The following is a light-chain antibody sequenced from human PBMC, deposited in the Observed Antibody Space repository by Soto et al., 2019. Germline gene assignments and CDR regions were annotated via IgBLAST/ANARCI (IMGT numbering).Light chain of an antibody. J-gene: IGKJ1*01. CDR2: DAS. CDR3: QHYDGNSRT. CDR1: QRISSW. V-gene: IGKV1-5*01. Sequence: DIQMTQSPSTLSASVGDRVTITCRASQRISSWLAWYQQKPGKAPKLLIYDASILESGVPSRFSGSGSGTEFTLTISSLQPDDFATYYCQHYDGNSRTFGQGTKVDIK.